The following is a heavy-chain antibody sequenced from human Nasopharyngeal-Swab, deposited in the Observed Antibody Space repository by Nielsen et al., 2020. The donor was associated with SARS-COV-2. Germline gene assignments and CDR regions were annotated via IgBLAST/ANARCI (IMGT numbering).Heavy chain of an antibody. CDR3: ARDYYDSSGYYYFDY. V-gene: IGHV3-33*01. D-gene: IGHD3-22*01. CDR2: ICYDGSNK. CDR1: GFTFSRYG. J-gene: IGHJ4*02. Sequence: GGSLRLSCAASGFTFSRYGMHWVRQAPCKVLECVAVICYDGSNKYYADSVKGRFTISRDNSKNTLYLQMNSLRAEDTAVYYCARDYYDSSGYYYFDYWGQGTLVTVSS.